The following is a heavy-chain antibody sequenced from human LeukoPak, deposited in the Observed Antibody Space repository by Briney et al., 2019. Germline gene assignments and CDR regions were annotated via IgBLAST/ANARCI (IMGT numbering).Heavy chain of an antibody. D-gene: IGHD3-10*01. CDR3: ARDHYYYGSGSYYNGNLYYYYMDV. Sequence: SVKVSCKASGGTFSSYAISWVRQAPGQGLEWMGGSIPIFGTANYAQKFQGRVTITTDESTSTAYMELSSLRSEDTAVYYCARDHYYYGSGSYYNGNLYYYYMDVWGKGTTVTVSS. J-gene: IGHJ6*03. CDR1: GGTFSSYA. CDR2: SIPIFGTA. V-gene: IGHV1-69*05.